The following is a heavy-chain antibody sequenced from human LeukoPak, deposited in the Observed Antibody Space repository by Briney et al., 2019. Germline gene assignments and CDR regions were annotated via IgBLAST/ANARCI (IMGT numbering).Heavy chain of an antibody. V-gene: IGHV4-59*01. Sequence: PSETLSLTCTVPGGSISPYYWSWIRQSPGEGLEWIGYVYYSGRTNYNPSLKSRVTISVDTSKSQFSLKLSSVTAADTAVYYCARDRIAAAGMDVWGQGTTVTVSS. CDR2: VYYSGRT. CDR3: ARDRIAAAGMDV. D-gene: IGHD6-13*01. J-gene: IGHJ6*02. CDR1: GGSISPYY.